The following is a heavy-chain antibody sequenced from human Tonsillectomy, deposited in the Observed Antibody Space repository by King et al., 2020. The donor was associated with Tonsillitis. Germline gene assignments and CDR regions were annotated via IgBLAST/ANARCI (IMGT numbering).Heavy chain of an antibody. V-gene: IGHV4-59*01. Sequence: QVQLQESGPGLVKPSETLSLTCTVSGGSISSYYWSWIRQPPGKGLEWIGYIYYNVNTNYNYNPSLESRVTISVDTSKNQFSLKLSSVTAADTAVYYCARMRYQSSGWFWALDYWGQGTLVTVSS. J-gene: IGHJ4*02. D-gene: IGHD6-19*01. CDR1: GGSISSYY. CDR3: ARMRYQSSGWFWALDY. CDR2: IYYNVNTNY.